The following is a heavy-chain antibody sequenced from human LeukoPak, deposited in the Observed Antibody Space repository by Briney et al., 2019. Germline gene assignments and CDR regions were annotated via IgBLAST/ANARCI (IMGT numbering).Heavy chain of an antibody. CDR1: GGSFSGYY. CDR3: ARGRYYYGSGSYYNPWYFDY. D-gene: IGHD3-10*01. Sequence: SEPLSLTCAVYGGSFSGYYWSWIRQPPGKGLEWIGEINHSGSTNYNPSLKSRVTISVDTSKNQFSLKLSSVTAADTAVYYCARGRYYYGSGSYYNPWYFDYWGQGTLVTVSS. CDR2: INHSGST. V-gene: IGHV4-34*01. J-gene: IGHJ4*02.